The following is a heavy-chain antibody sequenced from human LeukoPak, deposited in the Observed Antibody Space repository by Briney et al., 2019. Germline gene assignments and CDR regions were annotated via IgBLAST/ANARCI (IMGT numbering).Heavy chain of an antibody. D-gene: IGHD5-12*01. J-gene: IGHJ4*02. CDR3: TRNLARTGDFDY. V-gene: IGHV1-8*01. CDR1: GYSFISFD. CDR2: MNPNSGST. Sequence: ASGKVSCKASGYSFISFDINWVRQATGQGLEWLGWMNPNSGSTGYAQNFQGRVSMTRDTSISTAYIELSNLGSEDTAVYYCTRNLARTGDFDYWGQGTLVTVSS.